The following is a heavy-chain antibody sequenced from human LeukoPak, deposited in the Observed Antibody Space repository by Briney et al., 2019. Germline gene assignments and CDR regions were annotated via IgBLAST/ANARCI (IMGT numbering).Heavy chain of an antibody. CDR3: AKGGGYEAQYYYYYLDV. Sequence: PGGSLRLSCAASGFTFSSYGMHWVRQAPGKGLEWVAFIRYDGSNKYYADSVKGRFTISRDNSKNTLYPQMKSLRAEDTAVYYCAKGGGYEAQYYYYYLDVWGKGTTVTISS. D-gene: IGHD5-12*01. J-gene: IGHJ6*03. CDR1: GFTFSSYG. V-gene: IGHV3-30*02. CDR2: IRYDGSNK.